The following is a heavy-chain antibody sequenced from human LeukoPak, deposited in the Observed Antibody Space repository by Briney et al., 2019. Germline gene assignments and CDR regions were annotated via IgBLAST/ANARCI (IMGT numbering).Heavy chain of an antibody. CDR3: ARVYDSGSQAYFYYMDV. J-gene: IGHJ6*03. V-gene: IGHV4-59*01. CDR2: IYYTGST. CDR1: GGSISNYY. D-gene: IGHD3-10*01. Sequence: SETLSLTCTVSGGSISNYYWNWIRQPPGKGLEWIGYIYYTGSTNYNPSLKSRVTMSVDTSKHQFSLKVNSVTAADTAVYYCARVYDSGSQAYFYYMDVWGKGTTVTISS.